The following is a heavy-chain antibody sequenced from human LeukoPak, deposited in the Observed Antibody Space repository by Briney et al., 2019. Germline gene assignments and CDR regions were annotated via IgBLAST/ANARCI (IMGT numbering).Heavy chain of an antibody. CDR1: EFIFSDYA. D-gene: IGHD2-2*01. V-gene: IGHV3-23*05. CDR3: AKRGNPAVGHHYLDV. CDR2: IDKTTYPT. J-gene: IGHJ6*03. Sequence: GGSLRLSCAASEFIFSDYAMGWVRQAPGKGLEWVSTIDKTTYPTFYADSVKGRFTISRDNSKNTLYLQMNSLSAEDTAVYYCAKRGNPAVGHHYLDVWGKGTTVTVSS.